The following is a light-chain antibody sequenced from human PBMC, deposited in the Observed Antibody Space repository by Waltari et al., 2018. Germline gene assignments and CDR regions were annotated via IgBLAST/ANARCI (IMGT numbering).Light chain of an antibody. CDR1: NIESKR. CDR3: QVWDANTDPGV. Sequence: SYVLTQPPSVSVAPGKTARITCGGNNIESKRVHRYQQKPGQAPILVISYDSDRPSGIPERFSGSNSGNTATLTISRVEAGDEADYYCQVWDANTDPGVFGTGTEVTVL. CDR2: YDS. V-gene: IGLV3-21*04. J-gene: IGLJ1*01.